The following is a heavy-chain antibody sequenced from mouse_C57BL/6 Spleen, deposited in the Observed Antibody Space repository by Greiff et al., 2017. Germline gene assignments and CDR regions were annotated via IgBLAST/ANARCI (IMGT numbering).Heavy chain of an antibody. CDR1: GYTFTGYW. CDR3: AGWDDCYYHYYAMDY. Sequence: QVQLQQSGAELMKPGASVKLSCKATGYTFTGYWIEWVQQRPGHGLEWIGEILPGSGSTNDNERFKGKATFTADTSTNTDYMQLNSLTTEDSAIYYYAGWDDCYYHYYAMDYWGQGTSVTVSS. D-gene: IGHD2-3*01. V-gene: IGHV1-9*01. J-gene: IGHJ4*01. CDR2: ILPGSGST.